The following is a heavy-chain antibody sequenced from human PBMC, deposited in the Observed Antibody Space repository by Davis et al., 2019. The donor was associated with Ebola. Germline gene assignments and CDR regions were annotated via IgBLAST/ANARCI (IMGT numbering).Heavy chain of an antibody. CDR1: GYTFTSYY. CDR2: INPSGGSA. CDR3: AKDSGGFYDRGGYGFDI. J-gene: IGHJ3*02. V-gene: IGHV1-46*01. D-gene: IGHD3-10*01. Sequence: ASVKVSCKASGYTFTSYYMHWVRQAPGQGLEWMGIINPSGGSASYAQKFQGRVTMTRDTSTSTVYMELSSLRSEDTAVYYCAKDSGGFYDRGGYGFDIWGQGTMVTVSS.